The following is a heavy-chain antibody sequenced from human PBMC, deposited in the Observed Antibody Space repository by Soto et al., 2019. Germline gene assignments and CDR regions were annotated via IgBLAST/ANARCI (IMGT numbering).Heavy chain of an antibody. J-gene: IGHJ4*02. CDR3: ARDSDYDFWSGPAAFDY. CDR1: GSTFTSYG. D-gene: IGHD3-3*01. CDR2: ISAYNGNT. V-gene: IGHV1-18*01. Sequence: ASVTVSCKASGSTFTSYGISWVRQAPGQGLEWMGWISAYNGNTNYAQKLQGRVTMTTDTSTSTAYMELRSLRSDDTAVYYCARDSDYDFWSGPAAFDYWGQGTLVTVSS.